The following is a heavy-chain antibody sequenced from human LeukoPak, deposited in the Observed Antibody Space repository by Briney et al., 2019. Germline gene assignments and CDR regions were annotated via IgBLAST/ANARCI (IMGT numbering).Heavy chain of an antibody. CDR3: AKASDYGGNEFDY. CDR1: GFTFEHYG. Sequence: PLGGSLRLSCAASGFTFEHYGMHWVRQVPGKGLEWVAYITWNSAYKGYADSVKGRFAISRDNAENSLHLQMNSLTAADTAFYYCAKASDYGGNEFDYWGQGTLVTASS. CDR2: ITWNSAYK. J-gene: IGHJ4*02. V-gene: IGHV3-9*01. D-gene: IGHD4-23*01.